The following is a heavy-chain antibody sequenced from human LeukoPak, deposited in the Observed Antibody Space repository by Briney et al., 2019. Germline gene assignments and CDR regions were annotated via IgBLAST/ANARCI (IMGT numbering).Heavy chain of an antibody. V-gene: IGHV3-21*01. CDR3: ARDRWELQGAFDI. Sequence: PGGSLRLSCAASGFTFTRCSMNWVRQAPGKGLEWVSSISSSSSYIYYADSVKGRFTISRDNAKNSLYLQMNSLRAEDTAVYYCARDRWELQGAFDIWGQGTMVTVSS. D-gene: IGHD1-26*01. CDR1: GFTFTRCS. CDR2: ISSSSSYI. J-gene: IGHJ3*02.